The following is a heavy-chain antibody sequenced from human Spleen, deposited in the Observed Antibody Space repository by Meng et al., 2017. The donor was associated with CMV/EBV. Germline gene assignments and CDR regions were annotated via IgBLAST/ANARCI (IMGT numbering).Heavy chain of an antibody. V-gene: IGHV2-5*01. CDR1: GFSLSISGVG. D-gene: IGHD2-2*01. CDR3: ARVPGPNNYYYGMDV. Sequence: SGPTLVKPTLSLTLTCSFSGFSLSISGVGVGWIRQPPGKALEWLALIYWNDDKRYSPSLKSRLTINKDISKNLVVLTMTNMDPVDTATYFCARVPGPNNYYYGMDVWGQGTTVTVSS. J-gene: IGHJ6*02. CDR2: IYWNDDK.